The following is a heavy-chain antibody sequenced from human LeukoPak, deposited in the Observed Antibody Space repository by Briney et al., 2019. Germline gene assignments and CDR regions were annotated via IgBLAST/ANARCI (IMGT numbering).Heavy chain of an antibody. CDR3: ARVGYYDFWSGYQDDDAFDI. Sequence: GGSLRLSCAASGFTFSDYYMSWIRQAPGKGLEGVSYISSSGSTIYYADSVKGRFTISRDNAKNSLCLQMNSLRAEDTAVYYCARVGYYDFWSGYQDDDAFDIWGQGTMVTVSS. CDR1: GFTFSDYY. V-gene: IGHV3-11*01. CDR2: ISSSGSTI. D-gene: IGHD3-3*01. J-gene: IGHJ3*02.